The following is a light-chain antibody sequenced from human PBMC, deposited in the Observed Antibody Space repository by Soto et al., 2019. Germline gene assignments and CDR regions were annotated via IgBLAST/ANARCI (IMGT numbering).Light chain of an antibody. J-gene: IGKJ4*01. CDR1: QSVSSN. CDR3: QQYNIWPFT. CDR2: GAS. Sequence: EIVMTQSPATLSVSPGGRAILSCSASQSVSSNLAWFQQKPGQAPRLLIFGASTRATEIPARFSGSGSGTVFTLTISSLQSQDFAIYYCQQYNIWPFTFGGGTKVDIK. V-gene: IGKV3-15*01.